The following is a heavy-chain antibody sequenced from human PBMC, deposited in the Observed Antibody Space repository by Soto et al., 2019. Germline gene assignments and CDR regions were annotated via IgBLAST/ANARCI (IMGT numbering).Heavy chain of an antibody. CDR3: ANFHQNVDTAMVSDY. V-gene: IGHV3-21*01. Sequence: GGSLRLSCAASGFTFSSYSMNWVRQAPGKGLEWVSSISSSSSYIYYADSVKGRFTISVDTSKNQFSLKLSSVTAADTAVYYCANFHQNVDTAMVSDYWGQGTLVTVSS. CDR2: ISSSSSYI. J-gene: IGHJ4*02. CDR1: GFTFSSYS. D-gene: IGHD5-18*01.